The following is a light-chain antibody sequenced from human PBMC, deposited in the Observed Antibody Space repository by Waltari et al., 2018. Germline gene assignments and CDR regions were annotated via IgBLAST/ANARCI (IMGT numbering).Light chain of an antibody. CDR1: SLRSHY. CDR2: GNN. Sequence: SSELTQDPTVSVAMGQTVRNTCQGDSLRSHYASWDQPRPGQAPKLVFSGNNNRPSGVPDRFSGSSSDNTAVLTITGAQAEDEASYYCHSRDASGVGGSFGGGTKLTVL. V-gene: IGLV3-19*01. CDR3: HSRDASGVGGS. J-gene: IGLJ2*01.